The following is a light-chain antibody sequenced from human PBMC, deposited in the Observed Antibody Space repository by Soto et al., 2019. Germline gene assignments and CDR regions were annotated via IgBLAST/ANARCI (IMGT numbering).Light chain of an antibody. CDR3: QQRFSKLLT. CDR1: QSVSTF. Sequence: DIQMTQSPSSLSASVGDRVTITCRTSQSVSTFLNWYQVKPGKAPKLLIYGASSLQSGVPSRFSGSGSGTDFTLSISSLQPEDVATYYCQQRFSKLLTFGGGTKV. CDR2: GAS. V-gene: IGKV1-39*01. J-gene: IGKJ4*01.